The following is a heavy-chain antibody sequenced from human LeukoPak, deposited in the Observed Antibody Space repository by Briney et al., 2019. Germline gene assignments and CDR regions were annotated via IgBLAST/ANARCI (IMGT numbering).Heavy chain of an antibody. J-gene: IGHJ6*02. V-gene: IGHV1-69*13. CDR3: ARVLDRGFWSGYPSHYYYGMDV. CDR1: GGTFSSYA. D-gene: IGHD3-3*01. Sequence: ASVKVSCKASGGTFSSYAISWVRQAPGQGLEWMGGIIPIFGTANYAQKFQGRVTITADESTSTAYMELSSLRSEDTAVYYCARVLDRGFWSGYPSHYYYGMDVWGQGTTVTVSS. CDR2: IIPIFGTA.